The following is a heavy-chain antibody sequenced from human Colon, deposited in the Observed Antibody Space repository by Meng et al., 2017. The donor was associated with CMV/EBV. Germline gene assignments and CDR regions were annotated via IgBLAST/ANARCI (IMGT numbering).Heavy chain of an antibody. CDR2: INQDGSQK. D-gene: IGHD1-26*01. CDR3: AREAWDSGSQDPRDGYYYYGMDV. CDR1: GFTSGLPFSVYW. V-gene: IGHV3-7*01. Sequence: GESLKISCAASGFTSGLPFSVYWMNWVRQAPGKGLECVANINQDGSQKYYVDSVKGRFTISRDNIKNLVFLEMNSLRAEDMGIYFCAREAWDSGSQDPRDGYYYYGMDVWGQGTTVTVSS. J-gene: IGHJ6*02.